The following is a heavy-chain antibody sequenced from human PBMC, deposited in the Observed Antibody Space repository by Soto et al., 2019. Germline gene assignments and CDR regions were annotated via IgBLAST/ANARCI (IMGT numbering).Heavy chain of an antibody. D-gene: IGHD6-13*01. CDR2: INHSGST. V-gene: IGHV4-34*01. J-gene: IGHJ4*02. Sequence: SETLSLTCAVYGGSFSGYYWSWIRQPPGKGLEWIGEINHSGSTNYNPSLKSRVTISVDTSKNQFSLKLSSVTAADTAVYYCARMAAAAVGFDYWGRGTLVTVSS. CDR1: GGSFSGYY. CDR3: ARMAAAAVGFDY.